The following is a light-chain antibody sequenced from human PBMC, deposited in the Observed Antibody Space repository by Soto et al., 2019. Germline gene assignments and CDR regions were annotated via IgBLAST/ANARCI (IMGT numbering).Light chain of an antibody. Sequence: DIQMTQSPSSLSASVGDRVTITCRASQSISNYLNWYQQKPGKAPHLLIYVASNLQGGVPPRFSGSGSGTEFPLTTSILQPEDLATYYCQQSYITPQTLGQGTKVNIK. CDR2: VAS. V-gene: IGKV1-39*01. J-gene: IGKJ1*01. CDR1: QSISNY. CDR3: QQSYITPQT.